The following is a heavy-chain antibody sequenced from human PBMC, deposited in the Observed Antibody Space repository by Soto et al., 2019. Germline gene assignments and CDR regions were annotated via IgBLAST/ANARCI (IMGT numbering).Heavy chain of an antibody. Sequence: GGSLRLSCAASGFTVSSNYMSWVRQAPGEGLEWVSVIYSGGSTYYADSVKGRFTISRYNSKNTLYLQMSSLRAEDTAVYYCARDGYSSGWYRPAYYYYYSMDVWGQGTTVTVSS. J-gene: IGHJ6*02. CDR3: ARDGYSSGWYRPAYYYYYSMDV. V-gene: IGHV3-53*01. CDR2: IYSGGST. D-gene: IGHD6-19*01. CDR1: GFTVSSNY.